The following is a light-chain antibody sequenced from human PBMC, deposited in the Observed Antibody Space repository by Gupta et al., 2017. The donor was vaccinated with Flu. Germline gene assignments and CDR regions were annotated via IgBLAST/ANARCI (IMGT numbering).Light chain of an antibody. J-gene: IGLJ3*02. CDR3: QTWGTGIRV. V-gene: IGLV4-69*01. Sequence: QLVLTQSPSASASLAASVKLTCTLRRGHSSYAIAGQQQQPEKGTRYLMKLNSDGSHSKGDGIPDRFSGSSSGAERYLTISSLQSEDEADYDCQTWGTGIRVFGGGTKLTVL. CDR2: LNSDGSH. CDR1: RGHSSYA.